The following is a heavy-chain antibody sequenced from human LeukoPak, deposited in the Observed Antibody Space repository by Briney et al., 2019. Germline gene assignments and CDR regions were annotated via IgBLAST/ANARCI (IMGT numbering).Heavy chain of an antibody. J-gene: IGHJ4*02. CDR3: AQYGGYCSSTSCHS. Sequence: GGSLRLSYAASGFTVSSNYMSWVRQAPGKGLEWVSVIYSGGSTYYADSVKGRFTISRDNSKNTLYLQMNSLRAEDTAVYYCAQYGGYCSSTSCHSWGQGTLVTVSS. V-gene: IGHV3-53*01. D-gene: IGHD2-2*01. CDR2: IYSGGST. CDR1: GFTVSSNY.